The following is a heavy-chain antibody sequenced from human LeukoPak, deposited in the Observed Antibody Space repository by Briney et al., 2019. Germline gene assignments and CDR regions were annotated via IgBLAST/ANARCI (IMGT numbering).Heavy chain of an antibody. V-gene: IGHV4-4*07. Sequence: SETLSLTCTVSGGSISSYYWSWIRQPAGKGLEWIGRIYTSGSTNYNPSLKSRVTMSVDTSKNQFSLKLSSVIAADTAVYYCARDATYYDILTGYYGDYFDYWGQGTLVTVSS. CDR1: GGSISSYY. CDR2: IYTSGST. J-gene: IGHJ4*02. CDR3: ARDATYYDILTGYYGDYFDY. D-gene: IGHD3-9*01.